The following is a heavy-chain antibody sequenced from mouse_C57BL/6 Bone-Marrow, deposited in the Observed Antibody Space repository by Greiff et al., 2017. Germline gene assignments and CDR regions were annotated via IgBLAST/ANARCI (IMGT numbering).Heavy chain of an antibody. V-gene: IGHV5-4*01. CDR3: ARDRVYYGSSFWFAY. Sequence: EVQLVESGGGLVKPGGSLKLSCAASGFTFSSYAMSWVRQTPEKRLEWVATISVGGSYTYYPDNVKGRFTISRDNAKNNLYLQMSHLKSEDTAMYYCARDRVYYGSSFWFAYWGQGTLVTVSA. D-gene: IGHD1-1*01. CDR2: ISVGGSYT. CDR1: GFTFSSYA. J-gene: IGHJ3*01.